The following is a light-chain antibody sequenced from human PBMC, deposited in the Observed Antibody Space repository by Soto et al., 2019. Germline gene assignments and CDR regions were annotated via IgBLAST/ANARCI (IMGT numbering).Light chain of an antibody. CDR3: HQSYGSPFT. J-gene: IGKJ5*01. CDR2: SSS. CDR1: RSISRF. Sequence: DIQMTQSPSFLSASVGDRVTITCRASRSISRFLNWYHQKPGKAPNLLIYSSSNLQIGVPSRFNGSGSGTEFTLTISSLQPEDLATYYCHQSYGSPFTFGQGTRLEIK. V-gene: IGKV1-39*01.